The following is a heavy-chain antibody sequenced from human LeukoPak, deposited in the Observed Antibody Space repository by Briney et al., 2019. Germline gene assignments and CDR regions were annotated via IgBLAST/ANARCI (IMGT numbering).Heavy chain of an antibody. J-gene: IGHJ4*02. CDR2: IYYSGST. Sequence: PSETLSLTCTVSGGSTSSYYWSWIRQPPGKGLEWIGYIYYSGSTNYNPSLKSRVTISVDTSKNQFSLKLSSVTAADTAVYYCARVRYDSSGYYPDYWGQGTLVTVSS. D-gene: IGHD3-22*01. CDR1: GGSTSSYY. CDR3: ARVRYDSSGYYPDY. V-gene: IGHV4-59*01.